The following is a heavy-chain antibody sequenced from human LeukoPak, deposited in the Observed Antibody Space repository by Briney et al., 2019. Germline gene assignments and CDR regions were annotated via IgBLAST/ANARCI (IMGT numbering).Heavy chain of an antibody. CDR2: IFYSRST. CDR3: ARRVSKSVRYDY. CDR1: GGSISSDSFY. D-gene: IGHD5/OR15-5a*01. Sequence: PPETLCLTCTVSGGSISSDSFYWGWIRQPPGKGLEWIGDIFYSRSTYYNPSLKSRVTISVDTSKNQFSLKLSSVTAADTAVFYCARRVSKSVRYDYWGQGTVDSVFS. V-gene: IGHV4-39*01. J-gene: IGHJ4*02.